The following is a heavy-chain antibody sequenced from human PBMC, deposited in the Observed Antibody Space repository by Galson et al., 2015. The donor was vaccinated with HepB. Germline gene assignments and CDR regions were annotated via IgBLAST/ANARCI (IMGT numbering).Heavy chain of an antibody. D-gene: IGHD2-2*01. Sequence: SVKVSCKASGYTFTGYYMHWVRQAPGQGLEWMGWINPNSGGTNYAQKFQGRVTMTRDTSISTAYMELSRLRSDDTAVYHCARTNRIVVVPAATRPAFDIWGQGTMVTVSS. V-gene: IGHV1-2*02. CDR1: GYTFTGYY. J-gene: IGHJ3*02. CDR2: INPNSGGT. CDR3: ARTNRIVVVPAATRPAFDI.